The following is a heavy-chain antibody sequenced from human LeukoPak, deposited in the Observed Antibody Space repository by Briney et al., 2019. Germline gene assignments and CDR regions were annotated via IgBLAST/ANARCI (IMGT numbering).Heavy chain of an antibody. V-gene: IGHV4-30-4*01. J-gene: IGHJ4*02. CDR2: IYYSGST. CDR3: ARDTSGSGWYKNYFDY. CDR1: GGPVSSGDCY. Sequence: SETLSLTCTVSGGPVSSGDCYWSWIREPPGKGLEWIGYIYYSGSTYYNPSLKSRTTISVDTSKNQFSLKLSSVTAADTAVYYCARDTSGSGWYKNYFDYWGQRILVTVSS. D-gene: IGHD6-19*01.